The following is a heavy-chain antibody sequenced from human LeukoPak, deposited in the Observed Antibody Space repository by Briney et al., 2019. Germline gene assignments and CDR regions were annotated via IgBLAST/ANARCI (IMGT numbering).Heavy chain of an antibody. J-gene: IGHJ4*02. CDR3: ASCDGGGKYDYVWGTFDY. Sequence: LVKVSCKASGGTFSGYAISWVRQAPGQGLEWMGGIIPIFGTANYAQKFQGRVTITADESTSTAYMELSSLRSEDTAVYYCASCDGGGKYDYVWGTFDYWGQGTLVTVSS. CDR1: GGTFSGYA. CDR2: IIPIFGTA. V-gene: IGHV1-69*01. D-gene: IGHD3-16*01.